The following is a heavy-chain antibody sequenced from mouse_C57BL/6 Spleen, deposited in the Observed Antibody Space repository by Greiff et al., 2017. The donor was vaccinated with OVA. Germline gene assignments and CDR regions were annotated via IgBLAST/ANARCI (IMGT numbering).Heavy chain of an antibody. D-gene: IGHD2-4*01. Sequence: VKLMESGAELVRPGTSVKVSCKASGYAFTNYLIEWVKQRPGQGLEWIGVINPGSGGTNYNEKFKGKATLTADKSSSTAYMQLSSLTSEDSAVYFCARKGRYYDYDHFDYWGQGTTLTVSS. CDR3: ARKGRYYDYDHFDY. CDR1: GYAFTNYL. CDR2: INPGSGGT. J-gene: IGHJ2*01. V-gene: IGHV1-54*01.